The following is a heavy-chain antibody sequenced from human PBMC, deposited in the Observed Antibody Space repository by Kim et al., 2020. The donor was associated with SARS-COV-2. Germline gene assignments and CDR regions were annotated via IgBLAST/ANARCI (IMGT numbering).Heavy chain of an antibody. D-gene: IGHD6-13*01. Sequence: SETLSLTCTVSGGSISSYYWSWIRQTPGKGLEWIGYIYYSGSTNYNPSLKSRVTISVDTSKNQFSLKLSSVTAADTAVYYCASTLEIAAAGTGMDVWGQGTTVTVSS. CDR1: GGSISSYY. J-gene: IGHJ6*02. CDR3: ASTLEIAAAGTGMDV. V-gene: IGHV4-59*08. CDR2: IYYSGST.